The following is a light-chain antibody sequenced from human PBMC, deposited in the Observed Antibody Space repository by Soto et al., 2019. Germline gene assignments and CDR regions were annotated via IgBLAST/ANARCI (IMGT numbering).Light chain of an antibody. Sequence: QSALTQPPSASGSPGQSVTISCTGTSSDVGGYNYVSWYQQHPGKAPKLMIYEVSKRPSGVPDRFSGSKSGNTASLTVSGRHAEDEADYYCSSYAGSNNFVVFGGGTKLTVL. J-gene: IGLJ2*01. CDR2: EVS. V-gene: IGLV2-8*01. CDR1: SSDVGGYNY. CDR3: SSYAGSNNFVV.